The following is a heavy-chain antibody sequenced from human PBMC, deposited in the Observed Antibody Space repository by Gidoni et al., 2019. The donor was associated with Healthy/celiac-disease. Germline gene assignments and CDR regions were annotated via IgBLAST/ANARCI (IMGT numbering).Heavy chain of an antibody. D-gene: IGHD2-21*02. V-gene: IGHV3-23*01. CDR1: GFTFSSYA. CDR3: AKGPHCGGDCYPYGMDV. Sequence: EVQLLESGGGLVQPGGSLRLSCAASGFTFSSYAMSWVRQAPGKGLEWVSAISGSGGSTYYADSGKGRFTISRDNSKNTLYLQMNSLRAEDTAVYYCAKGPHCGGDCYPYGMDVWGQGTTVTVSS. J-gene: IGHJ6*02. CDR2: ISGSGGST.